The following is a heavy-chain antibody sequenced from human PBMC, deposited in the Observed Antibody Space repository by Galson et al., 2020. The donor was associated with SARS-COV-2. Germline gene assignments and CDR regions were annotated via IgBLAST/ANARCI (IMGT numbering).Heavy chain of an antibody. CDR3: ATGSPWGRDDWFDP. D-gene: IGHD7-27*01. J-gene: IGHJ5*02. Sequence: ASVKVSCKASGYTFTSYYLHWVRQAPGQGLEWMGWINPNSGGTNYAQKFQGRVTMTGDTSINTAYMELSSLRSEDTAVYYCATGSPWGRDDWFDPWGQGTLVTVSS. CDR1: GYTFTSYY. CDR2: INPNSGGT. V-gene: IGHV1-2*02.